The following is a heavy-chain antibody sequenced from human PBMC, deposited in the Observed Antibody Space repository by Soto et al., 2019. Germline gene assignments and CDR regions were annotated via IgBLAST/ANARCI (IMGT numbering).Heavy chain of an antibody. CDR2: SYHSGNT. V-gene: IGHV4-4*02. J-gene: IGHJ4*02. CDR3: ARRWGEGRVDY. D-gene: IGHD3-10*01. Sequence: QVQLQESGPGLVKPSGTLSLTCAVSGGSISSSNWWSWVRQPPGKGLEWIGESYHSGNTNYNPSLKCRVTMAVDKSRNQFPLKLSSVTAADTGVYYCARRWGEGRVDYWGQGTLVTVSS. CDR1: GGSISSSNW.